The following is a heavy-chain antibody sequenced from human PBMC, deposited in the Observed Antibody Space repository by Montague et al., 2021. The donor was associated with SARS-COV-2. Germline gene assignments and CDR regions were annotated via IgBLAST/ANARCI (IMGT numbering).Heavy chain of an antibody. CDR1: RDSISSHNYF. D-gene: IGHD3-9*01. CDR2: VDYSGLT. J-gene: IGHJ4*02. Sequence: SETLSLTCTVSRDSISSHNYFWAWIRQPPGKGLEWIGSVDYSGLTFYNPSLESRVAISVDTSKNQFSLRLTSVTAADTAFYHCVRHPHYDGLNGPPDFWDQGALVTVSS. V-gene: IGHV4-39*01. CDR3: VRHPHYDGLNGPPDF.